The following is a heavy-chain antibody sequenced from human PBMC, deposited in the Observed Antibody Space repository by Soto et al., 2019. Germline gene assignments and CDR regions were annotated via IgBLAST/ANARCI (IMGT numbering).Heavy chain of an antibody. V-gene: IGHV1-69*02. J-gene: IGHJ4*02. CDR3: ARGLGIAAAGDFDY. CDR1: GGTFSSYT. D-gene: IGHD6-13*01. CDR2: IIPILGIA. Sequence: QVQLVQSGAEVKKPGSSVKVSCKASGGTFSSYTISWVRQAPGQGLEWMGRIIPILGIANYAQKFQGRVTITADKSTSTDYMELSSLRSEDTAVYYCARGLGIAAAGDFDYWGQGTLVTVSS.